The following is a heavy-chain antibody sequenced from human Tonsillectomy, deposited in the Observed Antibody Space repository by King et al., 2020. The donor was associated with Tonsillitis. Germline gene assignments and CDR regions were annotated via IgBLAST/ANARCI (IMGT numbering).Heavy chain of an antibody. CDR1: GYTFTGYH. D-gene: IGHD3-10*01. Sequence: QLVQSGAEVKKPGASVKVSCKASGYTFTGYHMHWVRQARGQGLEWRGWSSPNSGGTNYAQMFQGRVTMTRDTSLTTAYMEWSGLRSDDTAVYYCAKIGTAYGAFDIWGQGTMVTVSS. V-gene: IGHV1-2*02. CDR3: AKIGTAYGAFDI. CDR2: SSPNSGGT. J-gene: IGHJ3*02.